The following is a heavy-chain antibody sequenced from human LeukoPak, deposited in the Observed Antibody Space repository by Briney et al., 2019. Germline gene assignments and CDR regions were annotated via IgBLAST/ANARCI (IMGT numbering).Heavy chain of an antibody. CDR2: INHSGST. D-gene: IGHD3-10*01. Sequence: SETLSLTCAVYGGSFSGYYWSWIRQPPGEGLEWIGEINHSGSTNYNPSLKSRVTISVDTSKNQFSLKLSSVTAADTAVYYCARDYYGSGGDYWGQGTLVTVSS. CDR1: GGSFSGYY. CDR3: ARDYYGSGGDY. V-gene: IGHV4-34*01. J-gene: IGHJ4*02.